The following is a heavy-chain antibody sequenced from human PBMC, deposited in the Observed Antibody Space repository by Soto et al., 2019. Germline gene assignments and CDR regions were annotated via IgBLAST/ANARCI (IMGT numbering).Heavy chain of an antibody. CDR3: ARDTGPNGYNYYYFGMDV. Sequence: QVHLVESGGGVVQPGRSLRLSCAASGFTFSNYAMHWVRQAPGKGLEWVAVISYDGSDKYNANSVKGRFTISRDNSKNTLYLRRNSLIADDTAVYDCARDTGPNGYNYYYFGMDVWGQGTTVTVSS. J-gene: IGHJ6*02. CDR2: ISYDGSDK. D-gene: IGHD5-18*01. CDR1: GFTFSNYA. V-gene: IGHV3-30-3*01.